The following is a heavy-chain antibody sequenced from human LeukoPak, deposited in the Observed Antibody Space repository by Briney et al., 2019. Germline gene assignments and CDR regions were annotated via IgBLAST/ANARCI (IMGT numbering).Heavy chain of an antibody. CDR3: ARARGPPPYCSSTSCYSPDAFDI. CDR2: MNPNSGNT. Sequence: ASVKVSCKASGYTFTSYDINWVRQATGQGLEWMGWMNPNSGNTGYAQKFQGRVTITRNTSISTAYMELSSLRSEDTAVYYCARARGPPPYCSSTSCYSPDAFDIWGQGTMVTVSS. J-gene: IGHJ3*02. CDR1: GYTFTSYD. D-gene: IGHD2-2*02. V-gene: IGHV1-8*03.